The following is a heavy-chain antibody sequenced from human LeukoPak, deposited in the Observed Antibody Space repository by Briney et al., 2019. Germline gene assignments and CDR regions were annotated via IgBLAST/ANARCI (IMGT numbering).Heavy chain of an antibody. D-gene: IGHD3-3*01. CDR3: VREGGTIFGVVIKRKGYFDY. CDR1: GGSASDYY. CDR2: IYYTGST. J-gene: IGHJ4*02. Sequence: SETLSLTCTVSGGSASDYYWSWIRQSPGKGLEWIGYIYYTGSTSYNPSLRSRVTMSADTSKNQFSLKLSSVTAADTAVYYCVREGGTIFGVVIKRKGYFDYWGQGTLVTVSS. V-gene: IGHV4-59*02.